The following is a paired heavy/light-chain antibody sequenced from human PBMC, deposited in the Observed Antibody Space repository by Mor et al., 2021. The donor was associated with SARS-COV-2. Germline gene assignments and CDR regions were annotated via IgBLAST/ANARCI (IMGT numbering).Heavy chain of an antibody. CDR1: GFSFSSYA. Sequence: EVQLVESGGDLVQPGRSLRLSCAASGFSFSSYAMHWVRQAPGKGLEYFAGISSNGGTTYYSNSVKGRFTISRDDSKNTLYLHMGSLRPEDMAVYYCARPGISSNWDSRDWHFDLWGRGTLVTVSS. CDR2: ISSNGGTT. D-gene: IGHD6-13*01. V-gene: IGHV3-64*01. CDR3: ARPGISSNWDSRDWHFDL. J-gene: IGHJ2*01.
Light chain of an antibody. V-gene: IGKV1-5*03. CDR2: KAS. Sequence: DIQMTQSPSTLSASVGDRVTITCRASQSISSWLAWYQQKPGKAPNLLIYKASSLESGVPSRFSGSGSGTEFTLTISSLQPDDFATYYCQQSSWYSSFGQGTKLEIK. J-gene: IGKJ2*03. CDR1: QSISSW. CDR3: QQSSWYSS.